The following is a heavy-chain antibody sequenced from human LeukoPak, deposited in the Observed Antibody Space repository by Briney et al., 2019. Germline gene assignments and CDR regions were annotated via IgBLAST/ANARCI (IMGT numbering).Heavy chain of an antibody. CDR3: ARGAAAGSNWFDP. V-gene: IGHV1-2*02. Sequence: ASVKVSCKASGYSFTGYFVHWVRQAPGQGLEWMGWINPNSGDTHCAQKFQGRVTMTRDTSISTAYMELSRLTSDDTAVYYCARGAAAGSNWFDPWGQGTLVTVSP. J-gene: IGHJ5*02. CDR2: INPNSGDT. D-gene: IGHD6-13*01. CDR1: GYSFTGYF.